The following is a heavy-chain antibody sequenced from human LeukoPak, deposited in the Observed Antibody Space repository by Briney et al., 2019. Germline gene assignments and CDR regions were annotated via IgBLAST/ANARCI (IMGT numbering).Heavy chain of an antibody. CDR1: GFTFSSYS. Sequence: GGSLRLSCAASGFTFSSYSMNWVRQAPGKGLGWVSSTSSSSSYIYYADSVKGRFTISRDNAKNSLYLQMNSLRAEDTAVYYCARPGHDSSGYYPFDYWGQGTLVTVSS. CDR3: ARPGHDSSGYYPFDY. D-gene: IGHD3-22*01. J-gene: IGHJ4*02. CDR2: TSSSSSYI. V-gene: IGHV3-21*01.